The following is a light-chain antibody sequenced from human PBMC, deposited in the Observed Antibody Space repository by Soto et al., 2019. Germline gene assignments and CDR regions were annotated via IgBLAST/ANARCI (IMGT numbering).Light chain of an antibody. CDR1: SSDVGGYNS. CDR2: NVN. J-gene: IGLJ1*01. V-gene: IGLV2-14*03. CDR3: SLYTTRSTYV. Sequence: QSVLTRPASVSGSPGQSITISCTGTSSDVGGYNSVSWYQHHPGKAPKLMIYNVNNRPSGVSNRFSGSKSGNTASLTISGLQAEDEADYYCSLYTTRSTYVFGTGTKVTVL.